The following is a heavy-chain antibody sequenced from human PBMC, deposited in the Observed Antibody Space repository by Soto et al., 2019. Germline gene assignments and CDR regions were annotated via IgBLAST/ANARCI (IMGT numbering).Heavy chain of an antibody. V-gene: IGHV4-59*01. D-gene: IGHD2-21*01. CDR3: ARGVAVAFDN. CDR1: GGSLSSYY. J-gene: IGHJ4*02. Sequence: NPSETLSLTCTVSGGSLSSYYWNWIRQPPGKGLEWIGFISNSGDTNYNPSLKSRITVSIDTSKNQFSLSLTSVTAADTAVYYCARGVAVAFDNWGQGNLVTVYS. CDR2: ISNSGDT.